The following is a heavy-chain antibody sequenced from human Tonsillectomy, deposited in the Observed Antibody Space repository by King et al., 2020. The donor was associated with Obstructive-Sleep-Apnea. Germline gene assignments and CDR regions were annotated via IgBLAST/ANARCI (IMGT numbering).Heavy chain of an antibody. J-gene: IGHJ4*02. CDR2: IDPNSGGT. Sequence: VQLVESGAEVKKPGASVKVSCKASGYTFSDYYLHWVRQAPGQGLEWMGGIDPNSGGTKYAQRFQGRVTMTRDTYISTVYTELSSLRSDDTAVYYCAIWLSGYFDYWGQGTLVTVSS. CDR1: GYTFSDYY. D-gene: IGHD5-18*01. V-gene: IGHV1-2*02. CDR3: AIWLSGYFDY.